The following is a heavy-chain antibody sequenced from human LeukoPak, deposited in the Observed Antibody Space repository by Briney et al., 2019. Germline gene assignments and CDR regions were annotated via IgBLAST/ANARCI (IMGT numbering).Heavy chain of an antibody. J-gene: IGHJ4*02. D-gene: IGHD3-10*01. CDR2: ISSSSSTI. CDR3: ARVRITMVRGPWDY. V-gene: IGHV3-48*04. Sequence: PGGSLRLSCAASGFTFSSYSMNWVRQAPGKGLEWVSYISSSSSTIYYADSVKGRFTISRDNAKNSLYLQMNSLRAEDTAVYYCARVRITMVRGPWDYWGQGTLVTVSS. CDR1: GFTFSSYS.